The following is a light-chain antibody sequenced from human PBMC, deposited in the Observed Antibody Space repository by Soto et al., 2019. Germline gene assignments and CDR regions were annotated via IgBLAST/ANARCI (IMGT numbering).Light chain of an antibody. CDR2: EVS. CDR1: SSDVGGYNY. Sequence: QSVLTQPASVSGSPGQSITISCTGTSSDVGGYNYVSWYQQHPVKAPKLMIYEVSHRPSGVSNRFSGSKSGNTASLTISGLQAEDEADYYCSSYTSSSTYVFGTGTKVTVL. V-gene: IGLV2-14*01. CDR3: SSYTSSSTYV. J-gene: IGLJ1*01.